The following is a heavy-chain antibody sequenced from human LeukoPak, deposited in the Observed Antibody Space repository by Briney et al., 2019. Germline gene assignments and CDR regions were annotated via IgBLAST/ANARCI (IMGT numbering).Heavy chain of an antibody. J-gene: IGHJ4*02. D-gene: IGHD6-19*01. Sequence: SQTLSLTCTVSGGSISGYYWSWIRQPPGKGLEWVGYISYSGSTNYKPSLKSRVTISVDTSKNQFSLKLSSVTAADTAIYYCARDGRAGSLFAYWGQGTLVTVSS. CDR3: ARDGRAGSLFAY. CDR2: ISYSGST. CDR1: GGSISGYY. V-gene: IGHV4-59*01.